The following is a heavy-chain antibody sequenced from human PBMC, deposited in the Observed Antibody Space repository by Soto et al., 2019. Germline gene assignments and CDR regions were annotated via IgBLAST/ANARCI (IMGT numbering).Heavy chain of an antibody. Sequence: LSLTCTVSGGSISSYYWSWIRQPPGKGLEWIGYIYYSGSTNYNPSLKSRVTISVDTSKNQFSLKLSSVTAADTAVYYCARSETTGTLNWFDPWGQGTLVTVS. V-gene: IGHV4-59*01. CDR2: IYYSGST. CDR3: ARSETTGTLNWFDP. D-gene: IGHD4-4*01. CDR1: GGSISSYY. J-gene: IGHJ5*02.